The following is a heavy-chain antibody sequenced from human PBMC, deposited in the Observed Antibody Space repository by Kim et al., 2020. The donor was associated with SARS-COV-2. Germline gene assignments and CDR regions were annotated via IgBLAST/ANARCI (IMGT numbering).Heavy chain of an antibody. V-gene: IGHV3-43*02. D-gene: IGHD2-15*01. CDR2: ISGDGGGT. CDR3: AKDHDCSGGSCSLYFDY. Sequence: GGSLRLSCAASGFTLDDYAMHWVRQAPGKGLEWVSLISGDGGGTYYADSVKGRFTISRDNSKSSLYLQMNSLRTEDTALYYCAKDHDCSGGSCSLYFDYWGQGTLVTVSS. J-gene: IGHJ4*02. CDR1: GFTLDDYA.